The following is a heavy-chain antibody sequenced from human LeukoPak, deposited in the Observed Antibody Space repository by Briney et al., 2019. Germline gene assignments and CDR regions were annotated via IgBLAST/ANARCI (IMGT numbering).Heavy chain of an antibody. V-gene: IGHV4-34*01. J-gene: IGHJ4*02. D-gene: IGHD6-19*01. CDR2: INHSGYT. CDR1: GVAFSNYY. Sequence: SETLSLTCAVSGVAFSNYYWSWVRQSPRKGLEWIGEINHSGYTNYNPSLKSRVTMSIDTSKNQFSLMLTSVTAAGTAVYYCTRAVAGHPDWGQGTLVTVSS. CDR3: TRAVAGHPD.